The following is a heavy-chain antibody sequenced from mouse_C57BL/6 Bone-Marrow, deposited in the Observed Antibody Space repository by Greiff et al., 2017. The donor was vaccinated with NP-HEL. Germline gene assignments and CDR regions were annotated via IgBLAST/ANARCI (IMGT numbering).Heavy chain of an antibody. CDR3: ASYRAWFAY. J-gene: IGHJ3*01. Sequence: QVQLQQSGAELMKPGASVKLSCKATGYTFTGYWMQWVKQRPGQGLEWIGEIDPSDSYTNYNQKFKGKATLTVDTSSSTAYMQLSSLTSEDSAVYYCASYRAWFAYWGQGTLVTVSA. CDR2: IDPSDSYT. V-gene: IGHV1-50*01. CDR1: GYTFTGYW.